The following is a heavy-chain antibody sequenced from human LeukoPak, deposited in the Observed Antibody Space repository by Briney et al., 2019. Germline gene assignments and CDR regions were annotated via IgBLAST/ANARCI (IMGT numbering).Heavy chain of an antibody. CDR3: ARRPYYYYYGMDV. J-gene: IGHJ6*02. Sequence: SETLSLTCTVSGGSISSYYWSWIRQPPGKGLEWIGYSGSTNYNPSLKSRVTISVDTSKNQFSLKLSSVTAADTAAYYCARRPYYYYYGMDVWGQGTTVTVSS. V-gene: IGHV4-59*08. CDR2: SGST. CDR1: GGSISSYY.